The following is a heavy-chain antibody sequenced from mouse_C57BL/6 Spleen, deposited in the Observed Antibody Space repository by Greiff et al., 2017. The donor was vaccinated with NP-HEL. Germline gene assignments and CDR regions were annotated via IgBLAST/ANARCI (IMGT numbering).Heavy chain of an antibody. CDR2: IHPNSGST. CDR1: GYTFTSYW. D-gene: IGHD2-3*01. J-gene: IGHJ2*01. V-gene: IGHV1-64*01. Sequence: VQLQQPGAELVKPGASVKLSCKASGYTFTSYWMHWVKQRPGQGLEWIGMIHPNSGSTNYNEKFKSKATLTVDKSSSTAYMQLSSLTSEDSAVYYCARSDGQYYFDYWGQGTTLTVSS. CDR3: ARSDGQYYFDY.